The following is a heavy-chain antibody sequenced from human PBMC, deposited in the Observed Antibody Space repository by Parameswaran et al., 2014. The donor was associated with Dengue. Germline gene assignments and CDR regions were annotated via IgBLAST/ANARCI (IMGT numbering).Heavy chain of an antibody. D-gene: IGHD2-2*01. J-gene: IGHJ6*02. V-gene: IGHV4-4*02. Sequence: WIRQPPGKGLEWIGEIYHSGSTNYNPSLKSRVTISVDKSKNQFSLKLSSVTAADTAVYYCARAPAVTVVVPAAGGMDVWGQGTTVTVSS. CDR3: ARAPAVTVVVPAAGGMDV. CDR2: IYHSGST.